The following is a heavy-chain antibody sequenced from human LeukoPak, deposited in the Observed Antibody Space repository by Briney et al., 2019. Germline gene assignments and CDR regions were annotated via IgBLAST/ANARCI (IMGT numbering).Heavy chain of an antibody. CDR1: GFTFSRYS. D-gene: IGHD2-2*01. CDR2: ISISSNYI. V-gene: IGHV3-21*01. J-gene: IGHJ3*02. Sequence: GGSLRLSCAASGFTFSRYSMNWVRQAPGKGLEWVSSISISSNYIYYADSVKGRFTISRDNSKNTLYLQMNSLRAEDTAVYYCARSYAIDAFDIWGQGTMVTVSS. CDR3: ARSYAIDAFDI.